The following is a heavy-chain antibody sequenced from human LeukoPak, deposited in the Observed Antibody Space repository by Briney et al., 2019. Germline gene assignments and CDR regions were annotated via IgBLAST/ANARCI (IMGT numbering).Heavy chain of an antibody. CDR1: GYSFTSYW. V-gene: IGHV5-51*01. CDR2: IYPGDSDT. D-gene: IGHD4-23*01. J-gene: IGHJ4*02. Sequence: GESLKISCKGSGYSFTSYWIGWVRQMPGKGLEWMGIIYPGDSDTRYSPSFQGQVTISADKSISTAYLQWSSLKASDTAMYYCARRGNSWGRGGPYIDYWGQGTLVTVSS. CDR3: ARRGNSWGRGGPYIDY.